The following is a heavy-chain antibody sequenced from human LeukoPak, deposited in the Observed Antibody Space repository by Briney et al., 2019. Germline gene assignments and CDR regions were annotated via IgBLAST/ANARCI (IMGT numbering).Heavy chain of an antibody. CDR3: ARQDYDILTGYYKFGWFDP. J-gene: IGHJ5*02. V-gene: IGHV3-7*02. CDR1: GFTFSSYW. D-gene: IGHD3-9*01. Sequence: GGSLRLSCAASGFTFSSYWMSWVRQAPGKGLEWVANTKQDGSEKYYVDSVKGRFTISRDNAKNSLYLQMNSLRAEDTAVYYCARQDYDILTGYYKFGWFDPWGQGTLVTVSS. CDR2: TKQDGSEK.